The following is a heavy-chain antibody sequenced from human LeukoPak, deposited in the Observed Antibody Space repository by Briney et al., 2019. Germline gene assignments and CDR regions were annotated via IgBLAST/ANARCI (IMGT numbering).Heavy chain of an antibody. V-gene: IGHV3-7*01. CDR2: IKQDGSEK. J-gene: IGHJ4*01. Sequence: GGSLRLSCAASGFTFSSYWMNWVRQAPGKGLEWVANIKQDGSEKFYVDSVKGRFTISRDNSKNTLYLQINSLRAEDTAVYYCARAQLRVRGIIITPPLDYWGHGTLVTVSS. CDR3: ARAQLRVRGIIITPPLDY. CDR1: GFTFSSYW. D-gene: IGHD3-10*01.